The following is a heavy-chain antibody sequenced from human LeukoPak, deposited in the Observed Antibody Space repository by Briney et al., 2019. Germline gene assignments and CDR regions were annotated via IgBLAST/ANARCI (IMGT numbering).Heavy chain of an antibody. D-gene: IGHD3-10*01. Sequence: SETLSLTCTVSGGSISSYYWSWIRQPAGKGLEWIGRIYTSGSTNYNPSLKSRVTMSVDTSKNQFSLKLSSVTAADTAVYYCARHQAGIGSGSYIAWFDPWGQGTLVTVSS. J-gene: IGHJ5*02. CDR1: GGSISSYY. CDR3: ARHQAGIGSGSYIAWFDP. V-gene: IGHV4-4*07. CDR2: IYTSGST.